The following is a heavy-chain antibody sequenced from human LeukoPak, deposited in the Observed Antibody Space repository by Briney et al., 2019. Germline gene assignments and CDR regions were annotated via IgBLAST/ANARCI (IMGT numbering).Heavy chain of an antibody. CDR2: ISTDSKFK. CDR1: EFTFRSFN. J-gene: IGHJ2*01. CDR3: VRGPRSHRSDLTKWYFDL. Sequence: GGSLRLSCAASEFTFRSFNMVWVRQAPGKGLEWVSSISTDSKFKYYSDSVTGRFTISRDNAENSPSLQMNSLRVDDTATYYCVRGPRSHRSDLTKWYFDLWGRGTLVSVSS. V-gene: IGHV3-21*01.